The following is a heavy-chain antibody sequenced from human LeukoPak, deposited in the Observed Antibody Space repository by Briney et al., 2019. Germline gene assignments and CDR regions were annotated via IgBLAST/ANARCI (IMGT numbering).Heavy chain of an antibody. Sequence: PGGSLRLSCAADGFTFRKHWMSWVRQAMGKGLECVAKIKEDGSEKHYVDSVKGRFTISRDNTKNSLYLQMNSLRAEDTAVYYCARGGKGYSYGYVDYWGQGTLVTVSS. CDR1: GFTFRKHW. D-gene: IGHD5-18*01. V-gene: IGHV3-7*01. J-gene: IGHJ4*02. CDR2: IKEDGSEK. CDR3: ARGGKGYSYGYVDY.